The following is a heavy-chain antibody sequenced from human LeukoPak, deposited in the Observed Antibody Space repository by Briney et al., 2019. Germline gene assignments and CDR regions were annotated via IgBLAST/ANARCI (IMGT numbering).Heavy chain of an antibody. J-gene: IGHJ3*02. V-gene: IGHV3-30*02. Sequence: GGSLRLSCAASGFTFSSYGMHWVRQAPGKGLEWVAFIRYDGSNKFYADSVKGRFTISRDNSKNILYLQMNSLRAEDTAVHYCAKDRGGDFYDAFDIWGQGTLVTVSS. D-gene: IGHD2-21*01. CDR3: AKDRGGDFYDAFDI. CDR2: IRYDGSNK. CDR1: GFTFSSYG.